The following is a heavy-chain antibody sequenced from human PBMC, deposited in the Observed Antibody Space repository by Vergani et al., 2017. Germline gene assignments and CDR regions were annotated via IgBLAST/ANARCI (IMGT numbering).Heavy chain of an antibody. Sequence: QMQLQESGPGLVKASETLSLTCTVSGDSIISRSYYWGWIRQPPGKGLEWSGSIYNSGNGDSSSSLKSRVTISADTSKNQFSLSLTSVTAADTAVYYCASGKYYSDSTSQFRGSYFYVWLRGTLVADPS. CDR2: IYNSGNG. J-gene: IGHJ2*01. D-gene: IGHD1-26*01. CDR1: GDSIISRSYY. V-gene: IGHV4-39*01. CDR3: ASGKYYSDSTSQFRGSYFYV.